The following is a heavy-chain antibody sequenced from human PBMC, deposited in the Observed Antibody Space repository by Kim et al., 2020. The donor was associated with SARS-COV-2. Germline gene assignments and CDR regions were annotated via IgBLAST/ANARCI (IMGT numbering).Heavy chain of an antibody. CDR2: IYSGGST. D-gene: IGHD3-16*01. CDR3: ARDRRRGGIDI. V-gene: IGHV3-53*01. CDR1: GFTVSSNY. Sequence: GGSLRLSCAASGFTVSSNYMSWVRQAPGKGLEWVSFIYSGGSTYYADSVKGRFTISRDNSKNTLYLQMNSLRAEDTAVYYCARDRRRGGIDIWGQETMVTVSS. J-gene: IGHJ3*02.